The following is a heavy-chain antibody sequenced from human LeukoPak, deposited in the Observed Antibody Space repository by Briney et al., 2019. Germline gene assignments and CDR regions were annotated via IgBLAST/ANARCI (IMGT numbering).Heavy chain of an antibody. Sequence: GGSLRLSCAASGFTFSSYAMSWVRQAPGKGLEWVSAISGSGGSTYYADSGKGRFTISRDNSKNTLYLQMNSLRAEDTAVYYCAKTPTKSSGYYDWGQGTLVTVSS. CDR3: AKTPTKSSGYYD. D-gene: IGHD3-22*01. V-gene: IGHV3-23*01. CDR1: GFTFSSYA. CDR2: ISGSGGST. J-gene: IGHJ4*02.